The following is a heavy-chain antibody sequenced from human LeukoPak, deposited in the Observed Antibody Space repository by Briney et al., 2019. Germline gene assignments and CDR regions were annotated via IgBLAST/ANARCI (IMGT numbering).Heavy chain of an antibody. J-gene: IGHJ4*02. CDR2: ISYDGSNK. V-gene: IGHV3-30-3*01. CDR3: ARDSSGVFDY. CDR1: GFTFSSYA. Sequence: GRSLRLSCAASGFTFSSYAMHWVRQAPGKGLEWVAVISYDGSNKYYADSVKGRFTISRDNSKNTLYLQMNSLRAEDTAVYYCARDSSGVFDYWGQGTLVTVSS. D-gene: IGHD6-25*01.